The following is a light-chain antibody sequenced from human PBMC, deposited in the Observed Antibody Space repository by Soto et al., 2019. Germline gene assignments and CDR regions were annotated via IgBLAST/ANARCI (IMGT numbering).Light chain of an antibody. CDR2: DVS. V-gene: IGKV3-15*01. Sequence: EIVMTQSPASLSVSPGEIFTLSCRAGQGVTTNFAWYQKKSGQSPRLLIYDVSTRATGVPARLSGTGSETDLTITISGLQHEDSEVYLCQQYNNWTFSFGQGTRLEIK. CDR1: QGVTTN. CDR3: QQYNNWTFS. J-gene: IGKJ5*01.